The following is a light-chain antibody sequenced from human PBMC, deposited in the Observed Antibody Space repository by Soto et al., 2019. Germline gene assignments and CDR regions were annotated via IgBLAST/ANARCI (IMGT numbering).Light chain of an antibody. V-gene: IGKV1-39*01. CDR3: QQLFDSPIT. CDR2: GAS. CDR1: QDIGNY. J-gene: IGKJ5*01. Sequence: DIQMTQFPSSLSASVGARVTISCRASQDIGNYLNWYKQQPGKAPNLLIYGASKLQSGVPSRFAGGGSGANFTLAISGLQPGDFATYYCQQLFDSPITLGQGTRLEIK.